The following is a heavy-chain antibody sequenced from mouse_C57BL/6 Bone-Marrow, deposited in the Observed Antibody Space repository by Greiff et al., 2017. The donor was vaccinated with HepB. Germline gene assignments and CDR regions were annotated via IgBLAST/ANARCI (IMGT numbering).Heavy chain of an antibody. CDR3: ARDRYKGGYYFDY. CDR1: GFTFSSYA. V-gene: IGHV5-4*01. Sequence: EVQGVESGGGLVKPGGSLKLSCAASGFTFSSYAMSWVRQTPEKRLEWVATISDGGSYTYYPDNVKGRFTISRDNAKNNLYLQMSHLKSEDTAMYYCARDRYKGGYYFDYWGQGTTLTVSP. J-gene: IGHJ2*01. CDR2: ISDGGSYT. D-gene: IGHD1-3*01.